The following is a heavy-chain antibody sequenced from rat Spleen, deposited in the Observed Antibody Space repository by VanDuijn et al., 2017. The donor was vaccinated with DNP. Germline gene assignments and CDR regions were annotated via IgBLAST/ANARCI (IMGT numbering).Heavy chain of an antibody. J-gene: IGHJ2*01. V-gene: IGHV3-3*01. D-gene: IGHD1-6*01. CDR2: INSAGSI. CDR1: GYSITSCCS. Sequence: VQLQESGPGLVEPSQSLSLTCSVTGYSITSCCSWTWIRKFPGHKLEWMGYINSAGSIEYNPSLKGRISITSDTSKNQFFLQVNSVTTDDTATYYCTRGDILRSFDYWGQGVMVTVSS. CDR3: TRGDILRSFDY.